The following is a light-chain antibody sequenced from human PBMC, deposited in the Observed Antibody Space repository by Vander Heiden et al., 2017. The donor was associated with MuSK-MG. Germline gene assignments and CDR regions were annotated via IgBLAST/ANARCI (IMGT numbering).Light chain of an antibody. CDR2: EAS. Sequence: DIQMTQSPSTLSASVGDRVTITCRASQSISSWLAWYQQKPGKAPKLLIYEASGLESGVPSRFGGSGSGTEFTLTISSLQPDDFATYYCQQDNSYPWTFGQGTKVEIK. V-gene: IGKV1-5*03. CDR1: QSISSW. CDR3: QQDNSYPWT. J-gene: IGKJ1*01.